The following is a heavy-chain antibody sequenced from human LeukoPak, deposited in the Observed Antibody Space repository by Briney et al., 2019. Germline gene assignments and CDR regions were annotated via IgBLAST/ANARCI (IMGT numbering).Heavy chain of an antibody. CDR3: ARAGEQLDY. V-gene: IGHV3-11*04. Sequence: GGSLRLSCAASGFTFSDSYMTWIRQAPGKGLEWVSYISNSGSSIYYADSVKGRFTTSRDNAKSSLYLQMNSLRAEDTAVYYCARAGEQLDYWGQGTLVTVSS. D-gene: IGHD3-16*01. J-gene: IGHJ4*02. CDR1: GFTFSDSY. CDR2: ISNSGSSI.